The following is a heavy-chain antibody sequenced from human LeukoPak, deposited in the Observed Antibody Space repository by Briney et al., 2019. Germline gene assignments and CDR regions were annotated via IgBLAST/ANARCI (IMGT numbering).Heavy chain of an antibody. CDR3: ARDPDTHSGWSLPYYFDY. CDR2: ISGSGSST. V-gene: IGHV3-23*01. CDR1: GFTLSTYA. D-gene: IGHD6-19*01. J-gene: IGHJ4*02. Sequence: GGSLRLSCAAPGFTLSTYAMTWVRQVPGKGLEWVSVISGSGSSTYYTDSVKGRFTISRDNSKNTLYLQMNSLRAEDTAVYYCARDPDTHSGWSLPYYFDYWGQGTLVTVSA.